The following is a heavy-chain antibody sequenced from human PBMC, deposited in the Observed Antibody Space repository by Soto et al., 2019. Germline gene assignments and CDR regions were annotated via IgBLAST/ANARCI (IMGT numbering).Heavy chain of an antibody. Sequence: SSETLSLTCTVSGGSISSYYWSWIRQPPGKGLEWIGYIYYSGSTNYNPSLKSRVTISVDTSKNQFSLKLSSVTAADTAVYYCARGGNYDFWSGVTQNYYYGMDVWGQGTTVTVSS. D-gene: IGHD3-3*01. CDR3: ARGGNYDFWSGVTQNYYYGMDV. CDR2: IYYSGST. V-gene: IGHV4-59*01. J-gene: IGHJ6*02. CDR1: GGSISSYY.